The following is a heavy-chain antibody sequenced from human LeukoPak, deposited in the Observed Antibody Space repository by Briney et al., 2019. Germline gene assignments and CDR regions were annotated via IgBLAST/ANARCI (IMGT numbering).Heavy chain of an antibody. Sequence: GASEKVSCKASGFTFTSSAMQWVRQARGQRLEWIGWIVVGSGNTNYAQKFQERVTTTRDMSTSTAYMELSSLRSEDTAVYYCAAGIQLWYHQAGDAFDIWGQGTMVTVSS. V-gene: IGHV1-58*02. J-gene: IGHJ3*02. CDR2: IVVGSGNT. CDR3: AAGIQLWYHQAGDAFDI. CDR1: GFTFTSSA. D-gene: IGHD5-18*01.